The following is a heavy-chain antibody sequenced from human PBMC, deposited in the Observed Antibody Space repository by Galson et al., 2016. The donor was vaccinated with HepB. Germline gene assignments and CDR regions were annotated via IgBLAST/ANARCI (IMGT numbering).Heavy chain of an antibody. CDR2: IYYNEGA. CDR1: GDSISSYF. Sequence: SETLSLTCSVSGDSISSYFWSWIRQPPGKGLEWIGSIYYNEGANYNPSLKSRLTISVDTSKNQFSLRLSSVTAADTAICYCARAPYSEAEFNWFDPWGQGTLVTVSS. CDR3: ARAPYSEAEFNWFDP. D-gene: IGHD2-21*01. V-gene: IGHV4-59*01. J-gene: IGHJ5*02.